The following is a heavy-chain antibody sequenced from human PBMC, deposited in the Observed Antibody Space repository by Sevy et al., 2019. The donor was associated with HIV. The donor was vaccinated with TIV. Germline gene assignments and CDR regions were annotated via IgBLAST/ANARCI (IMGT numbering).Heavy chain of an antibody. J-gene: IGHJ4*02. CDR2: VSSRNGKT. CDR3: ARHNYQWQLDY. CDR1: GYTFSSYD. Sequence: ASVKVSCKASGYTFSSYDIIWVRRATGQGLECMGWVSSRNGKTFYAQKFQGRVTMTRDTSTSTAYMELSALGSGDTAVYFCARHNYQWQLDYWGQGTLVTVSS. D-gene: IGHD6-19*01. V-gene: IGHV1-8*01.